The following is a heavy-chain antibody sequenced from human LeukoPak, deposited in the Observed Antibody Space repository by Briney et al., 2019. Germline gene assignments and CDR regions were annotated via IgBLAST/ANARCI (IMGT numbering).Heavy chain of an antibody. V-gene: IGHV4-34*01. J-gene: IGHJ3*02. CDR1: GGSFSGYY. D-gene: IGHD6-13*01. CDR3: ASPRRDSSSWSTYHHDAFDI. Sequence: PSETLSLTCAVYGGSFSGYYWSWIRQPPGKGLEWIGEINHSGSTNYNPSLKSRVTISVDTSKNQFSLKLSSVTAADTAVYYCASPRRDSSSWSTYHHDAFDIWGQGTMVTVSS. CDR2: INHSGST.